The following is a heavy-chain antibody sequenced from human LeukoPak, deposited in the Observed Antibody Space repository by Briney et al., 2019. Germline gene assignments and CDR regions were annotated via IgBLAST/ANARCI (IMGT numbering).Heavy chain of an antibody. CDR3: ARGASSGWSDYYFDY. J-gene: IGHJ4*02. D-gene: IGHD6-19*01. V-gene: IGHV3-9*01. CDR1: GFTFDDYA. CDR2: ISWNSGSI. Sequence: PGGSLRLSCAASGFTFDDYAMHWVRQAPGKGLEWVSGISWNSGSIGYADSVKGRFTISRDNAKNSLYLQMNSLRAEDTAVYYCARGASSGWSDYYFDYWGQGTLVTVSS.